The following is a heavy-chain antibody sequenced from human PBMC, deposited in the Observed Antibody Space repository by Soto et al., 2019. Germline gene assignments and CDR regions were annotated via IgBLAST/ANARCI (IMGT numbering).Heavy chain of an antibody. CDR2: IDTSSTKI. CDR1: GYTFSDYY. J-gene: IGHJ4*02. V-gene: IGHV3-11*01. CDR3: ASHYDLWTGYPSPVDY. Sequence: GGSLRLSCAASGYTFSDYYLSWIRQAPGKGLEWISYIDTSSTKIYYADSVRGRFTISRDNGKNSLFLEMNNLRVEDTAVYFCASHYDLWTGYPSPVDYWGRGTLVTVSS. D-gene: IGHD3-3*01.